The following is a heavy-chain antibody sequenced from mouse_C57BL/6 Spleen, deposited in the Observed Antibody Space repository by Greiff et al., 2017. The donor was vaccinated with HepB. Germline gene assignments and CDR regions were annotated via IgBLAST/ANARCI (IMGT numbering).Heavy chain of an antibody. CDR1: GYTFTSYW. D-gene: IGHD2-14*01. CDR2: IHPSSGYT. Sequence: VQLQQSGAELAKPGASVQLSCKASGYTFTSYWMHWVKQRPGQGPDWIGYIHPSSGYTKYNQKCKDKATLTADNSSSTAYMQLSSLAYEESAVYYCARGVRDYAMDYWGQGTSVTVSS. J-gene: IGHJ4*01. CDR3: ARGVRDYAMDY. V-gene: IGHV1-7*01.